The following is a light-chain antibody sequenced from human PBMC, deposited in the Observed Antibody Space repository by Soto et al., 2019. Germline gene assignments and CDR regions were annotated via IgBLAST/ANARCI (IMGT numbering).Light chain of an antibody. Sequence: QSALTQPRSVSGSPGQSVTISCTGTSSDVGGYNYVSWYQQHPGKAPKLMIYDVSKRPSGVPDRFSGSKSGNTASLTISGLQAEDEADYYCCSYAGSRYVFGTGTKLTLL. CDR1: SSDVGGYNY. CDR3: CSYAGSRYV. J-gene: IGLJ1*01. CDR2: DVS. V-gene: IGLV2-11*01.